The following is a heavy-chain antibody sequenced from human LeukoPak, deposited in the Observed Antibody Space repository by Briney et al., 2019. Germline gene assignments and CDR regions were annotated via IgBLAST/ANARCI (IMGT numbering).Heavy chain of an antibody. D-gene: IGHD2-15*01. Sequence: SVKVSCKASGGSFSNYAFSWVRQAPGQGLEWMGRIAPIVDIATYIQKFQGRVTITANKFTSTAYMELSSLTSEDTAVYYCASGLGFCSGSDCTNLVKDYYYGMNVWGQGTTVTVSS. V-gene: IGHV1-69*04. CDR3: ASGLGFCSGSDCTNLVKDYYYGMNV. J-gene: IGHJ6*02. CDR1: GGSFSNYA. CDR2: IAPIVDIA.